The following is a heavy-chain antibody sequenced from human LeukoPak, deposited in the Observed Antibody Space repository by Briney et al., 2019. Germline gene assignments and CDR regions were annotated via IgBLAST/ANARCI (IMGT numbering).Heavy chain of an antibody. V-gene: IGHV3-43D*03. Sequence: PGGSLRLSCAASGFTFDDYAMHWVRQGPGKGLEWVSLISWDGGNTYYADSVKGRFTISRDNAKNSLYLQMNSLRAEDTAVYYCARETYYYDSSGYYYPSGFDYWGQGTLVTVSS. CDR3: ARETYYYDSSGYYYPSGFDY. CDR2: ISWDGGNT. J-gene: IGHJ4*02. CDR1: GFTFDDYA. D-gene: IGHD3-22*01.